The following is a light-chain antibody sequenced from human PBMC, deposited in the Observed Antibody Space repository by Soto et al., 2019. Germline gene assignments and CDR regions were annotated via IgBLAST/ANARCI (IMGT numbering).Light chain of an antibody. CDR3: AAWDDSLSGHF. Sequence: QAVVTQPPSASGTPGQRVTISCSGRNSNVGSNSVNWYQQLPGTAPKLLIYRNNQRPSGVPDRFSGSKSGTSASLAISGLRSEDEADYYCAAWDDSLSGHFFGTGTKLTVL. J-gene: IGLJ1*01. V-gene: IGLV1-47*01. CDR2: RNN. CDR1: NSNVGSNS.